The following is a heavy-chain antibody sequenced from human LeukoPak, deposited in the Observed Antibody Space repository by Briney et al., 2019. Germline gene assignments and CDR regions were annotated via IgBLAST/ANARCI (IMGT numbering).Heavy chain of an antibody. CDR1: GYSFTSYW. V-gene: IGHV5-51*01. CDR3: ARHYSAYYYGSGTPMDV. Sequence: GESLKISCKGAGYSFTSYWIGWVRQMPGKGREWMGIIYPGDSDTRYSPSFQGQVTISADKSISTAYLKWSSLKASDTAMYYCARHYSAYYYGSGTPMDVWGKGTTVTVSS. CDR2: IYPGDSDT. J-gene: IGHJ6*03. D-gene: IGHD3-10*01.